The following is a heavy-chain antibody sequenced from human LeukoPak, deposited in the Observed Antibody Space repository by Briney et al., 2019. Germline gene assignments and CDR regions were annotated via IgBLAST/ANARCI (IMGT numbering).Heavy chain of an antibody. CDR1: GFTFSSYS. J-gene: IGHJ4*02. V-gene: IGHV3-53*01. CDR3: ARDAGLYDY. CDR2: IYSGGST. Sequence: PGGSLRLSCAASGFTFSSYSMNWVRQAPGKGLEWVSVIYSGGSTYYADSVKGRFTISRDNSKNTLYLQMNSLRAEDTAVYYCARDAGLYDYWGQGTLVTVSS.